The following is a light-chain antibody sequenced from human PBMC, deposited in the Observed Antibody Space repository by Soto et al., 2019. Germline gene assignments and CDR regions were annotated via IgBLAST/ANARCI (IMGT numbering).Light chain of an antibody. CDR2: DVS. Sequence: QSVLAHPGSVSGSPGQSVTIAWTGTSGEVGGCNYVSWYQQHPGKAPKLMIYDVSKRPSGVPDRFSGSKSGNTASLTISGLQAEDEADYYCCSYAGSYTFGYVFGTGTKVTV. J-gene: IGLJ1*01. CDR3: CSYAGSYTFGYV. CDR1: SGEVGGCNY. V-gene: IGLV2-11*01.